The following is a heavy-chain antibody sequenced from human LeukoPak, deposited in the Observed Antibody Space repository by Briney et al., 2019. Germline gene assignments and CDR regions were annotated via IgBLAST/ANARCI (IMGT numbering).Heavy chain of an antibody. D-gene: IGHD5-18*01. V-gene: IGHV3-48*01. CDR2: ISSSSSTI. CDR3: ARDRRVDTAIVTTY. CDR1: GFTFSSYS. Sequence: GGSLRLSCAASGFTFSSYSMNWVRQAPGKGLEWVSYISSSSSTIYYADSVKGRFTISRDNAKNSLYLQMNSLRAEDTAVYYCARDRRVDTAIVTTYWGQGTLVTVSS. J-gene: IGHJ4*02.